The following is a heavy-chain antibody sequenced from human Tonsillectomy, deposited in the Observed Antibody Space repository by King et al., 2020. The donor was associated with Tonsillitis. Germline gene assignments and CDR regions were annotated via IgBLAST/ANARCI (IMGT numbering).Heavy chain of an antibody. CDR3: VKDRALVTTGGGAFDI. CDR1: GFTFSSYA. CDR2: ISSNGGST. J-gene: IGHJ3*02. D-gene: IGHD3-16*01. V-gene: IGHV3-64D*06. Sequence: VQLVESGGGLVQPGGYLRLSCSASGFTFSSYAMHWVRQAPGKGLEYVSTISSNGGSTYYADSVKGRFTISRDNSKNTLYLQMSSLRAEDTAVYYCVKDRALVTTGGGAFDIWGQGTMVTVSS.